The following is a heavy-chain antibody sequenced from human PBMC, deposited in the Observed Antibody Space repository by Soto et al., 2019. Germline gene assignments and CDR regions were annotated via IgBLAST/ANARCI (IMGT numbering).Heavy chain of an antibody. CDR2: IKGKADEGTT. J-gene: IGHJ4*02. CDR1: GLTFSNAW. Sequence: GGSLRLSCAASGLTFSNAWMNWVRQAPGKGLEWVGRIKGKADEGTTDYAAPVEGRFTISRDDSKNTVFLQMNSLQIEDTAVYFCSTDAAHAHYSDSNGYILPHWGRGTLVTVSS. V-gene: IGHV3-15*07. D-gene: IGHD3-22*01. CDR3: STDAAHAHYSDSNGYILPH.